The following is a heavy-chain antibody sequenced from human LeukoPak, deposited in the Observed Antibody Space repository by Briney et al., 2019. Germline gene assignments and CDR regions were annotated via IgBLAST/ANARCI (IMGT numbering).Heavy chain of an antibody. CDR2: IYYSGST. V-gene: IGHV4-39*01. D-gene: IGHD1-14*01. CDR3: ARLGGNQVLYYFDY. J-gene: IGHJ4*02. Sequence: SETLSLTCTVSGGSISSSSYYWGWIRQPPGKGLEWIGSIYYSGSTYYNPSLKSRVTISVDTSKNQFSLKVSSVTAADTAVYYCARLGGNQVLYYFDYWGQGTLVTVSS. CDR1: GGSISSSSYY.